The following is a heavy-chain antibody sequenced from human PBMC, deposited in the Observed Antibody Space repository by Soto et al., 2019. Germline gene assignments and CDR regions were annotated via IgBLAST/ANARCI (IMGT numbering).Heavy chain of an antibody. CDR1: GGTFSTYS. V-gene: IGHV1-69*02. CDR3: TIGSWSGEALDI. D-gene: IGHD6-19*01. CDR2: IIPMLGIA. J-gene: IGHJ3*02. Sequence: QVQLVQSGAEVKKPGSAVKVSCKDSGGTFSTYSMFWVRQAPGQGLEWMGRIIPMLGIANYAQKLQGRVTTTVDTSTFAYSTQLSNLSPVYMALYQCTIGSWSGEALDIWGQGTMVTVSS.